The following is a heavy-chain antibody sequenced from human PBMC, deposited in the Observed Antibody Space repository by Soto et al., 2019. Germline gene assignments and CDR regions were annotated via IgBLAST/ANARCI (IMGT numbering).Heavy chain of an antibody. CDR2: VYHNGNT. V-gene: IGHV4-59*01. J-gene: IGHJ2*01. CDR1: GGSIRSYF. D-gene: IGHD7-27*01. Sequence: QMQLQASGPGLVKPSETLSLTCTVSGGSIRSYFWSWIRQAPGKKLEGLGYVYHNGNTNYNPSLRSRLTLSVDTSNNRLSLNLKSVTAAAAAVYYCAVPGPAGLWGRGTLVTVAS. CDR3: AVPGPAGL.